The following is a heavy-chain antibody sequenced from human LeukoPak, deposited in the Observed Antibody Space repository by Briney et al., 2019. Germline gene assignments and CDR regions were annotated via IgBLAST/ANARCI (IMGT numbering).Heavy chain of an antibody. D-gene: IGHD6-25*01. Sequence: GGSLRLSCAAPGFTFSSYAMSWVRQAPGKGLEWVSAISGSGGSTYYADSVKGRFTISRDNSRNTLYLQINDLRAEDAAVYYCANPQREGDDCDSWGQGTMVSVSS. CDR2: ISGSGGST. CDR3: ANPQREGDDCDS. CDR1: GFTFSSYA. V-gene: IGHV3-23*01. J-gene: IGHJ3*02.